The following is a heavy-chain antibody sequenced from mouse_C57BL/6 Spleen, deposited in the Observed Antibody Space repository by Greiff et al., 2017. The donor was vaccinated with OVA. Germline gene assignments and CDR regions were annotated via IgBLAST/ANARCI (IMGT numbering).Heavy chain of an antibody. Sequence: VQLQQSGAELVRPGASVKLSCKASGYTFTDYYINWVKQRPGQGLEWIARIYPGSGNTYYNEKFKGKATLTAEKSSSTAYMQLSSLTSEDSAVYFCARGLSNWYFDVWGTGTTVTVSS. J-gene: IGHJ1*03. CDR2: IYPGSGNT. V-gene: IGHV1-76*01. D-gene: IGHD1-1*02. CDR1: GYTFTDYY. CDR3: ARGLSNWYFDV.